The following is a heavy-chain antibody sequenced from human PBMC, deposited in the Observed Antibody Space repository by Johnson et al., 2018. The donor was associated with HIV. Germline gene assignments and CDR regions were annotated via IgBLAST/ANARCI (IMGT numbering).Heavy chain of an antibody. CDR3: ARGITMIAVVKGDAFDM. V-gene: IGHV3-30*04. Sequence: QVQLVESGGGVVQPGRSLRLSCAASGFTFSSYAMHWVRQAPGKGLEWVAVISYDGSSKFYPNSLKGRFSISRDNSKNTVYLQMNSLRTEDTAVYYCARGITMIAVVKGDAFDMWGQGTMVTVSS. D-gene: IGHD3-22*01. CDR2: ISYDGSSK. CDR1: GFTFSSYA. J-gene: IGHJ3*02.